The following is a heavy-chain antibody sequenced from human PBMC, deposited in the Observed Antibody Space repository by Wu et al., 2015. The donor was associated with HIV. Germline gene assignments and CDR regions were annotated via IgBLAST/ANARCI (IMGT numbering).Heavy chain of an antibody. J-gene: IGHJ6*02. CDR1: GYTLTELS. D-gene: IGHD3-10*01. Sequence: QVQLVQSGAEVKKPGASVKVSCKVSGYTLTELSMHWVRQAPGKGLEWMGGFDPEDGETIYAQKFQGRVTMTEDTSTDTAYMELSSLRSEDTAVYYCARSPYYYGSGRPQAYYYYGMDVWGQGTTVTVSS. V-gene: IGHV1-24*01. CDR3: ARSPYYYGSGRPQAYYYYGMDV. CDR2: FDPEDGET.